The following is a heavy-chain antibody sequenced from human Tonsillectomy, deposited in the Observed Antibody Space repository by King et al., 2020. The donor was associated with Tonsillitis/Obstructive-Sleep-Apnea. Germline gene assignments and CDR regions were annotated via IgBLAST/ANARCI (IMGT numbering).Heavy chain of an antibody. CDR3: APATTVTNPFHWFDP. CDR2: IYWDDDK. V-gene: IGHV2-5*02. J-gene: IGHJ5*02. CDR1: GFSLSTSGVG. Sequence: VTLKESGPTLVKPTQTLTLTCTFSGFSLSTSGVGVGWIRQPPGKALEWLALIYWDDDKRYSPSLKSRLTITEDTSKNQVVLIMTNMDPVDTATYYCAPATTVTNPFHWFDPWGQGTLVTVSS. D-gene: IGHD4-17*01.